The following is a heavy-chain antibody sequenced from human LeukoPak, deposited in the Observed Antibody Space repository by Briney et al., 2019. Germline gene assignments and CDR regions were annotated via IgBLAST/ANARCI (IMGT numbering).Heavy chain of an antibody. V-gene: IGHV3-66*02. CDR2: IYSGGST. Sequence: GGSLRLSCAASGFTVSSSYMSWVRQAPGKGLEWVSVIYSGGSTYYADSVKGRFTISRDNSKNTLYLQMNSLRAEDTAVYYCARDTAAAAFDYWGQGTLVTVSS. CDR3: ARDTAAAAFDY. D-gene: IGHD6-13*01. CDR1: GFTVSSSY. J-gene: IGHJ4*02.